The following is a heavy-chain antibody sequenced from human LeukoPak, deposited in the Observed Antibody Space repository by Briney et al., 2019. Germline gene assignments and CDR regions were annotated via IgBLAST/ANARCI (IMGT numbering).Heavy chain of an antibody. D-gene: IGHD1-14*01. V-gene: IGHV3-53*01. CDR3: ARRPGN. Sequence: GGSLRLSCVASGVAVGSNYMSWVRQAPGKGLEWVSLIYSGGAIRYADSVKRRFTISRDSSKNTLFLQMNDLTVEDTARYYCARRPGNWGQGILVTVSS. CDR1: GVAVGSNY. J-gene: IGHJ4*02. CDR2: IYSGGAI.